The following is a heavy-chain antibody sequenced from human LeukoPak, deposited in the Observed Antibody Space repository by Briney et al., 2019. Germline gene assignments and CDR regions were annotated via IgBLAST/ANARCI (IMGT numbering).Heavy chain of an antibody. CDR1: GGSFSGYY. V-gene: IGHV3-11*01. D-gene: IGHD5-18*01. J-gene: IGHJ4*02. Sequence: KPSETLSLTCAVYGGSFSGYYWSWIRQAPGKGLEWVSYISSSGSSIYYADSVKGRFTISRDNAKNSLYLQVNSLRAEDTAVYYCARGGRGYSYGTFDYWGQGTLVTVSS. CDR3: ARGGRGYSYGTFDY. CDR2: ISSSGSSI.